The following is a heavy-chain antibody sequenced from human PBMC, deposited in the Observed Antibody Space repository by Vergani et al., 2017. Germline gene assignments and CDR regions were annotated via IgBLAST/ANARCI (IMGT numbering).Heavy chain of an antibody. D-gene: IGHD4-17*01. CDR2: IYSGGST. CDR3: ARADTGQHDYGDYRLWYYYGMDV. J-gene: IGHJ6*02. CDR1: GFTVSSNY. Sequence: EVQLVESGGGLVQPGGSLRLSCAASGFTVSSNYMSWVRQAPGKGLEWVSVIYSGGSTYYADSGKCRFTISRDNSKNTLYLQMNRLRAEDTAVYYCARADTGQHDYGDYRLWYYYGMDVWGQGTTVTVSS. V-gene: IGHV3-66*02.